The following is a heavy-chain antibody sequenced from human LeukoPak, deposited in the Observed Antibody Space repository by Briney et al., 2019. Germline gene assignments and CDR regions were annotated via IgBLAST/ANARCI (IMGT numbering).Heavy chain of an antibody. J-gene: IGHJ3*02. CDR2: IYSGGST. CDR3: ARDPPPGYCSGGSCSNAFDI. CDR1: GFTFSSYS. Sequence: PGGSLRLSCAASGFTFSSYSMYWLRQAPGKGLEWVSVIYSGGSTYYADSVKGRFTISRDNSKNTLYLQMNSLRAEDTAVYYCARDPPPGYCSGGSCSNAFDIWGQGTMVTVSS. D-gene: IGHD2-15*01. V-gene: IGHV3-53*01.